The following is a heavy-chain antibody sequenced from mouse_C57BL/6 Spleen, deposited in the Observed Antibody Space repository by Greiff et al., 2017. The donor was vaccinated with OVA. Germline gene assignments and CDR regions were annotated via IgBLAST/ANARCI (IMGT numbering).Heavy chain of an antibody. CDR3: AREGGNWAFDV. CDR2: ISDGGSYT. V-gene: IGHV5-4*01. Sequence: EVHLVESGGGLVKPGGSLKLSCAASGFTFSSYAMSWVRQTPEKRLEWVATISDGGSYTYYPDNVKGRFTISRDNAKNNLYLQMSHLKSEDTAMYYCAREGGNWAFDVWGTGTTVTVSS. J-gene: IGHJ1*03. CDR1: GFTFSSYA.